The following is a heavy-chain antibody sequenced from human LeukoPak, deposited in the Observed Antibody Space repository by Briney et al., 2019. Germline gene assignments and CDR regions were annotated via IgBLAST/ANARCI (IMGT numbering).Heavy chain of an antibody. Sequence: GGSLRLSCAASGFTFNSYAMYWVRRAPGKGLEWISGIFGSGGSAHYADSVKGRFTISRDNSKNTVYLQMDSLRVEDTAVYYCGKTTTGYSSGRYPGWPVDYWGQGTLVTVSS. CDR1: GFTFNSYA. CDR2: IFGSGGSA. J-gene: IGHJ4*02. V-gene: IGHV3-23*01. D-gene: IGHD6-19*01. CDR3: GKTTTGYSSGRYPGWPVDY.